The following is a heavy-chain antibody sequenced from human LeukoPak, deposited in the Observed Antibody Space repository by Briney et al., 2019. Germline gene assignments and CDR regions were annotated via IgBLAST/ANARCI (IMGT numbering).Heavy chain of an antibody. Sequence: PSETLSLTCTVSGGSISSYYWSWIPQPPGKGLEWIGYISYSGNTNYNPSLKSRVTMSVDTSKNQFSLKVSSVTAADTAVYYCARGVVPAALDYYYMNVWGKGPTVTVSS. CDR1: GGSISSYY. CDR2: ISYSGNT. CDR3: ARGVVPAALDYYYMNV. V-gene: IGHV4-59*01. D-gene: IGHD2-2*01. J-gene: IGHJ6*03.